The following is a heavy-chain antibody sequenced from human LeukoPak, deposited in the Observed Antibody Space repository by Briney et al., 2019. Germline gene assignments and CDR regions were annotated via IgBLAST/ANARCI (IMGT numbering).Heavy chain of an antibody. D-gene: IGHD4-11*01. Sequence: GGSLRLPCAASGFTFSSYAMHWVRQAPGKGLEWVAAISSSGDRTYFVDSVRGRFTISRDNSKNTFYLQMSSLGVDDTAVYYCAKDSPRISVTGVEYFDHWGQGTLVTVSS. CDR3: AKDSPRISVTGVEYFDH. CDR1: GFTFSSYA. V-gene: IGHV3-23*01. J-gene: IGHJ1*01. CDR2: ISSSGDRT.